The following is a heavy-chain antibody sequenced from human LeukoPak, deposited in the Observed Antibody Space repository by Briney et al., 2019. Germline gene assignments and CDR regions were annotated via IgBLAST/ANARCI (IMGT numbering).Heavy chain of an antibody. D-gene: IGHD2-2*01. J-gene: IGHJ2*01. Sequence: SVKVSCKASGGTFSSYAISCVRQAPGQGLEWMGGIIPIFATANYAQKFQGRVTITADESTSTAYMELSSLRAEDTAVYYCARGGKVVVPAAYFDLWGRGTLVTVSS. CDR3: ARGGKVVVPAAYFDL. CDR2: IIPIFATA. V-gene: IGHV1-69*13. CDR1: GGTFSSYA.